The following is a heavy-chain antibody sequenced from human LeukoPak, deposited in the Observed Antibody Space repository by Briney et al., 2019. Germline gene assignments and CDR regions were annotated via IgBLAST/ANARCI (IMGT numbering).Heavy chain of an antibody. D-gene: IGHD3-16*02. J-gene: IGHJ4*02. CDR3: AKSQLRLGELSEFDY. CDR1: GYTFTGYY. Sequence: ASVKVSCKASGYTFTGYYMHWVRQAPGQGLEWMGRINPNSGGTNYAQKFQGRVTMTRDTSISTAYMELSRLRSDDTAVYYCAKSQLRLGELSEFDYWAREPWSPSPQ. V-gene: IGHV1-2*06. CDR2: INPNSGGT.